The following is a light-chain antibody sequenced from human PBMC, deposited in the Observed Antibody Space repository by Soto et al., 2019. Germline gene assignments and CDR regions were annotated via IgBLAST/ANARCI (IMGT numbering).Light chain of an antibody. CDR3: SSYTSSSTEGV. J-gene: IGLJ3*02. CDR1: SSDVGGYNY. CDR2: DVS. V-gene: IGLV2-14*01. Sequence: QSALTQPASVSGSPGQSITISCTGTSSDVGGYNYVSWYQQHPGKAPKLMIYDVSNRPSGVSNRFSGSKSGNTASLTISGLQAEVEADYYCSSYTSSSTEGVFGGGTKLTVL.